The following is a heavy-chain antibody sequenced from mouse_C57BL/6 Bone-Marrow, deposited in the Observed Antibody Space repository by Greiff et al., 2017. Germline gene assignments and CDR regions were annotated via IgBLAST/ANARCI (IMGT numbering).Heavy chain of an antibody. J-gene: IGHJ1*03. CDR3: TTLPYYGSSLYFDV. CDR2: IDPENGDT. D-gene: IGHD1-1*01. Sequence: VHVKQSGAELVRPGASVKLSCTASGFNIKDDYMHWVKQRPEQGLEWIGWIDPENGDTEYASKFQGKATLTADTSSNTAYLQLSSLTSEDTAVYYCTTLPYYGSSLYFDVWGTGTTVTVSS. CDR1: GFNIKDDY. V-gene: IGHV14-4*01.